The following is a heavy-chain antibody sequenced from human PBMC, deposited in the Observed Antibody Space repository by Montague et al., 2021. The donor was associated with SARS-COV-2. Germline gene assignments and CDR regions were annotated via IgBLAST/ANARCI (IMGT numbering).Heavy chain of an antibody. D-gene: IGHD3-3*01. CDR1: GGSISSGGYY. J-gene: IGHJ4*02. Sequence: TLSLTCTVSGGSISSGGYYWSWIRQHPGKGLEWIGYIYYSGSTYYNPSLKSRVTISVDTSKNQFSLKLSSVTAADTAVYYCARARTMFGVVIASFDFWGQGTLVTVSS. CDR3: ARARTMFGVVIASFDF. V-gene: IGHV4-31*03. CDR2: IYYSGST.